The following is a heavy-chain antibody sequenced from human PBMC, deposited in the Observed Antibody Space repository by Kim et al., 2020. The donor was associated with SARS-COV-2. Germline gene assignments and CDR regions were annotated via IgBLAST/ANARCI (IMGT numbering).Heavy chain of an antibody. D-gene: IGHD3-9*01. J-gene: IGHJ4*02. CDR3: ARVSPNYDILTGYYDY. Sequence: KFQGRVTITAEESTSTAYMELSSLRSEDTAVYYCARVSPNYDILTGYYDYWGQGTLVTVSS. V-gene: IGHV1-69*01.